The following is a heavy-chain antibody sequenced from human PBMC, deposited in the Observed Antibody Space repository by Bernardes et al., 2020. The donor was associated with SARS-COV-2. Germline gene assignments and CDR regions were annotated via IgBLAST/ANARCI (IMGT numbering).Heavy chain of an antibody. CDR3: ARLDDYGGDPLTLYSYYYYYGMDV. Sequence: SETLSLTCTVSGGSISSSSYYWGWIRQPPGKGLEWIGSIYYSGSTYYNPSLKSRVTISVDTSKNQFSLKLSSVTAADTAVYYCARLDDYGGDPLTLYSYYYYYGMDVWGQGTTVTVSS. V-gene: IGHV4-39*01. D-gene: IGHD4-17*01. J-gene: IGHJ6*02. CDR2: IYYSGST. CDR1: GGSISSSSYY.